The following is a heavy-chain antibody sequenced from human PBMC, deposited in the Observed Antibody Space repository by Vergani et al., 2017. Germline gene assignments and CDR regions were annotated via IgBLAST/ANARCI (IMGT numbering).Heavy chain of an antibody. CDR2: IYYSGST. D-gene: IGHD3-9*01. CDR3: ARDHTYYDILTGPYYYMDV. CDR1: GGSICSGGYY. Sequence: QVQLQESGPGLVKPSQTLSLTCTVSGGSICSGGYYWSWIRQHPGKGLEWIGYIYYSGSTYYNPSLKSRVTISVDTSKNQFSLKLSSVTAADTAVYYCARDHTYYDILTGPYYYMDVWGKGTTVTVSS. J-gene: IGHJ6*03. V-gene: IGHV4-31*03.